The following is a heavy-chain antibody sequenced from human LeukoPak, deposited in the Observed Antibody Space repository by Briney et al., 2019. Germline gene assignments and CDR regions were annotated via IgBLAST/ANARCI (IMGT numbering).Heavy chain of an antibody. CDR3: ARSDKPWLDY. D-gene: IGHD5-24*01. CDR2: ISAYNGNT. V-gene: IGHV1-18*01. CDR1: GYTFTSYG. Sequence: GASVKVSFKASGYTFTSYGISWVRHAPGQGLEWMGWISAYNGNTNYAQKLQGSVTMTTDTATSTAYMELRSLGSDDTAVYYCARSDKPWLDYWGQGNMVTVSS. J-gene: IGHJ4*02.